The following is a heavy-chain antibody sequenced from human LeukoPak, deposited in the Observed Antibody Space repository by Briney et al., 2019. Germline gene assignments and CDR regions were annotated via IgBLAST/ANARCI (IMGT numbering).Heavy chain of an antibody. CDR3: AKDLVGAVLTHGYYGMDV. CDR2: ISGSGGST. V-gene: IGHV3-23*01. Sequence: PGGSLRLSCAASGFTFSSYSMNWVRQAPGKGLEWVSAISGSGGSTYYADSVKGRFTISRDNSKNTLYLQMNSLRAEDTAVYYCAKDLVGAVLTHGYYGMDVWGQGTTVTVSS. CDR1: GFTFSSYS. J-gene: IGHJ6*02. D-gene: IGHD1-26*01.